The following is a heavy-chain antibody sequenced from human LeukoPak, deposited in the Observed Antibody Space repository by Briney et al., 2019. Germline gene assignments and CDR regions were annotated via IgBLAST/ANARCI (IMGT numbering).Heavy chain of an antibody. V-gene: IGHV3-23*01. CDR3: AKGRALEVVAALNY. Sequence: PGGSLRLSCAASGFSFTNYAMGWVRQAPGKGLEWVSAISASGANTYYAGSVKGRFTISRDNSKNTLYLQMNSLRADDTAVYYCAKGRALEVVAALNYWGQGTVVTVSS. CDR1: GFSFTNYA. D-gene: IGHD2-15*01. J-gene: IGHJ4*02. CDR2: ISASGANT.